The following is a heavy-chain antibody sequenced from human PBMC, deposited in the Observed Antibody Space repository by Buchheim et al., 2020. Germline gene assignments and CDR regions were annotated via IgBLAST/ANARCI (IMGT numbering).Heavy chain of an antibody. V-gene: IGHV4-30-4*01. Sequence: QVQLQESGPGLVKPSQTLSLTCSVSGGSMSNGDYYWSWIRQPPGKGLEWIGYIYYSGSTDYNPSLKSRLTISVDTSKNQFSLKLSSVTAADTAVYYCARASGYYGSGSYYRLNLNWIDPWGQGTL. J-gene: IGHJ5*02. CDR3: ARASGYYGSGSYYRLNLNWIDP. CDR1: GGSMSNGDYY. D-gene: IGHD3-10*01. CDR2: IYYSGST.